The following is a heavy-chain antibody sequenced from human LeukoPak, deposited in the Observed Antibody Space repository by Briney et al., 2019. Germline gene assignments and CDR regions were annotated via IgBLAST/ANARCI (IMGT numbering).Heavy chain of an antibody. CDR2: IGWNSGSI. Sequence: PGGSLLLSCAASGFTFDDYAMHWVRQAPGKGLECVSGIGWNSGSIGYADSVKGRFTISRDNAKNSLYLQMNSLRAEDTALYYCAKGGGFYFADWFDPWGQGTLVTVSS. V-gene: IGHV3-9*01. J-gene: IGHJ5*02. CDR1: GFTFDDYA. D-gene: IGHD3-22*01. CDR3: AKGGGFYFADWFDP.